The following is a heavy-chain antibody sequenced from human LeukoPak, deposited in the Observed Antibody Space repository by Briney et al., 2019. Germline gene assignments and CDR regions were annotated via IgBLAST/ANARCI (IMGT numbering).Heavy chain of an antibody. Sequence: ASVKVSCKASGYTFTSYYMHWVRQAPGQGLEWMGVINPSGGSTSYAQKFQGRVTMTRDTSTSTVYMELSSLRSEDTAVYYCARVPYYYDSSGYFDYWGQGTLVTVPS. V-gene: IGHV1-46*01. CDR3: ARVPYYYDSSGYFDY. CDR2: INPSGGST. D-gene: IGHD3-22*01. CDR1: GYTFTSYY. J-gene: IGHJ4*02.